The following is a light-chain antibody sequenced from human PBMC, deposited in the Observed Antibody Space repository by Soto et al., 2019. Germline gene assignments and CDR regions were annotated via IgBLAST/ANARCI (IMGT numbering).Light chain of an antibody. CDR1: QSISSY. CDR2: AAS. V-gene: IGKV1-39*01. Sequence: DIQMTQSPSSLSASVGDRVTITCRASQSISSYLNWYQQKPGKAPKLLIYAASSLQSGVPSRFSGSGSGTDFTLTISSLQPEDFASYYCRQSYSTPVQFGQGTKVDIK. CDR3: RQSYSTPVQ. J-gene: IGKJ1*01.